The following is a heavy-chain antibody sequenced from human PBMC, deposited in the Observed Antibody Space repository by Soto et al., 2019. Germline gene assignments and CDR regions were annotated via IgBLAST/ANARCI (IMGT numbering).Heavy chain of an antibody. J-gene: IGHJ4*02. CDR2: IGPDGSNI. CDR1: GFIFSSHW. Sequence: GESLKISCAASGFIFSSHWMHWVRQAPGKGLVWVSHIGPDGSNIRDADSVQGRFTISRDNARNTLYLQMNSLRDEDTAMYYCVRDSNWSYDYWGQGILVTVSS. D-gene: IGHD4-4*01. CDR3: VRDSNWSYDY. V-gene: IGHV3-74*01.